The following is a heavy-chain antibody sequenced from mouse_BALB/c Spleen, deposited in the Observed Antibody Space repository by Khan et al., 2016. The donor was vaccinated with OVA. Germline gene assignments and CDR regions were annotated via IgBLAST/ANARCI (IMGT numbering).Heavy chain of an antibody. CDR1: GYSITSEYA. D-gene: IGHD2-4*01. V-gene: IGHV3-2*02. J-gene: IGHJ4*01. CDR3: ARSVYYYYAYAFDY. Sequence: EVELVESGPGLVKPSQSLSLTCTVTGYSITSEYAWNWIRQFPGNKLEWMGYISFSGSTNYNPSLKGRISFTRDTSKNQFFLQLTSVTTEDTATYYCARSVYYYYAYAFDYWGQGTSVTVSS. CDR2: ISFSGST.